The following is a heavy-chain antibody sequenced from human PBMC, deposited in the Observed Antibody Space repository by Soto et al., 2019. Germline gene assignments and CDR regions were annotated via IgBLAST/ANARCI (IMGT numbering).Heavy chain of an antibody. V-gene: IGHV3-23*01. D-gene: IGHD3-16*01. CDR1: GFTFSSYA. Sequence: GGCLRLSCAASGFTFSSYAMSWVRQAPGKGLEWVSAISGSGGSTYYADSVKGRFTISRDNSKNTLYLQMNSLRAEDTAVYYCAKAGHDYVSYYFHYSGQGTLVTVSS. CDR2: ISGSGGST. J-gene: IGHJ4*02. CDR3: AKAGHDYVSYYFHY.